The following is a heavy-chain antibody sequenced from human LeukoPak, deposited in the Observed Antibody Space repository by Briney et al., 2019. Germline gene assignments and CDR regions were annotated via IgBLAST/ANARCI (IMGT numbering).Heavy chain of an antibody. CDR1: GGSISSGSYY. V-gene: IGHV4-61*02. CDR2: IYTSGST. D-gene: IGHD3-10*01. J-gene: IGHJ3*02. CDR3: ARLGFGELFDAFDI. Sequence: SQTLSLTCTVSGGSISSGSYYWSWIRQPAGKGLEWIGRIYTSGSTNYNPSLKSRVTISVDTSKNQFSLKLSSVTAADTAVYYCARLGFGELFDAFDIWGQGTMVTVSS.